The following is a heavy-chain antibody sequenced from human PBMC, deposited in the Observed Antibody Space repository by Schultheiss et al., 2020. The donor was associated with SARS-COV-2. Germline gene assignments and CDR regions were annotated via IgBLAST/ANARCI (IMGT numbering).Heavy chain of an antibody. CDR1: GGSISSYY. CDR2: IYYSGST. V-gene: IGHV4-59*12. J-gene: IGHJ6*02. Sequence: SQTLSLTCTVSGGSISSYYWSWIRQPPGKGLEWIGYIYYSGSTYYNPSLKSRVTISVDTSKNQFSLKLSSVTAADTAVYYCARGGRITIFGHYGMDVWGQGTTVTVSS. CDR3: ARGGRITIFGHYGMDV. D-gene: IGHD3-3*01.